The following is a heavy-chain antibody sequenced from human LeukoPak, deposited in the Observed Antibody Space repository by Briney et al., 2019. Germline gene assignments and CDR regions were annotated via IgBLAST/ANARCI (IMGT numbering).Heavy chain of an antibody. V-gene: IGHV4-59*08. Sequence: SETLSLTCTVSGGSISSYYWSWIRQPPGKGLEWSGYIYYSGRTNYNPSLKSRVTISVDTSKNQFSLKLTFGPAAATAGYYGGRQVIEGAYNGSGIDYSYGMDVWGQGTTVTVSS. CDR2: IYYSGRT. CDR1: GGSISSYY. CDR3: GRQVIEGAYNGSGIDYSYGMDV. D-gene: IGHD3-10*01. J-gene: IGHJ6*02.